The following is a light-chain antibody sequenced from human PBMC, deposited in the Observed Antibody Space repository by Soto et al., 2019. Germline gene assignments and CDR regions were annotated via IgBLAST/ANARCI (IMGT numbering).Light chain of an antibody. Sequence: QSALTQPASVSGSPGQSITISCTGTSSDVGGYNYVSWYQHYPGKAPKLMIYEVSNRPSGVSNRFSGSKSGNTASLTISGLQAEDEADYYCSSYTTSSTVIFGGGTQLTVL. V-gene: IGLV2-14*01. J-gene: IGLJ2*01. CDR1: SSDVGGYNY. CDR3: SSYTTSSTVI. CDR2: EVS.